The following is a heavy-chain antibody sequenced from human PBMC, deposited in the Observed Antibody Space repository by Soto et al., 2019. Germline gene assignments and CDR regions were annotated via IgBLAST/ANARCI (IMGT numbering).Heavy chain of an antibody. CDR1: GFTFSSYA. V-gene: IGHV3-23*01. D-gene: IGHD3-10*01. CDR3: AKEEYYYGSGGPSGTTWFDP. CDR2: ISGSGGST. Sequence: GGSLRLSCAASGFTFSSYAMSWVRQAPGKGLEWVSAISGSGGSTYYADSVKGRFTISRDNSKNTLYLQMNSLRAEDTAVYYCAKEEYYYGSGGPSGTTWFDPWGQETLVTVSS. J-gene: IGHJ5*02.